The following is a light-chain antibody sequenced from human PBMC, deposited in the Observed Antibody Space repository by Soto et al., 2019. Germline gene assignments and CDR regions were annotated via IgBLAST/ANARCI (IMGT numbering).Light chain of an antibody. Sequence: DIHMTHSQSALSASVRKRVTITCRASQSISSYLNWYQQKPGKAPKLLICAASSLQSGVPSRFSGSGSGTDFTLTISCLQSEDFATYYCQQYYIYPQTFGQGAMVDNK. CDR3: QQYYIYPQT. CDR2: AAS. CDR1: QSISSY. J-gene: IGKJ1*01. V-gene: IGKV1-39*01.